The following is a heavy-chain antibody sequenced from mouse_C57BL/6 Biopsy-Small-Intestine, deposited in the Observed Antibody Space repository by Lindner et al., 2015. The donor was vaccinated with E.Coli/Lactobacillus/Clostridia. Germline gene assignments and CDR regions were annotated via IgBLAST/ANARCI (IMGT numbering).Heavy chain of an antibody. J-gene: IGHJ4*01. CDR1: GYTFTTFG. V-gene: IGHV1-14*01. D-gene: IGHD2-1*01. CDR3: AKVELPHYYAMDY. Sequence: VQLQESGPELVKPGASVKMSCKASGYTFTTFGMHWVKQKPGQGLEWIGFIYPYNGDTKYNEKFRGKATLTSDKSSRTSYMELSSLTSEDSAVYYCAKVELPHYYAMDYWGQGTSVTVAS. CDR2: IYPYNGDT.